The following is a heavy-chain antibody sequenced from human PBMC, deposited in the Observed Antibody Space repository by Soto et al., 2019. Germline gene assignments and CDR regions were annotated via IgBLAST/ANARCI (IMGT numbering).Heavy chain of an antibody. CDR1: GGSISSGNYY. CDR2: ISYSGST. J-gene: IGHJ4*02. D-gene: IGHD2-15*01. V-gene: IGHV4-30-4*01. Sequence: QVPLQESGPGLVKPSQTLSLTCTVSGGSISSGNYYWSWIRQPPGKGLEWIGFISYSGSTYYSTSLKSRVTXSXXXSXSQFSLNLSLVTAADTSVYYCATMGTPATGLYFFDYWGQGSLVTVSS. CDR3: ATMGTPATGLYFFDY.